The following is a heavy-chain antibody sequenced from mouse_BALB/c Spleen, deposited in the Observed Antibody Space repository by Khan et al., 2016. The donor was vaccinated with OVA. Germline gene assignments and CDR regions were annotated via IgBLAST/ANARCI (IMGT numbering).Heavy chain of an antibody. V-gene: IGHV1-85*01. Sequence: QVQLKQSGAELVKPEASVKLSCRASGYTFTSYDINWVRQRPEQGLEWIGWIFPGDDSTKYNENFKGKATLTTDKSSSTAYMQLSRLTSEDSAVYCCARGGYGGFAYWGQGTLVTVSA. CDR3: ARGGYGGFAY. CDR1: GYTFTSYD. J-gene: IGHJ3*01. CDR2: IFPGDDST. D-gene: IGHD2-14*01.